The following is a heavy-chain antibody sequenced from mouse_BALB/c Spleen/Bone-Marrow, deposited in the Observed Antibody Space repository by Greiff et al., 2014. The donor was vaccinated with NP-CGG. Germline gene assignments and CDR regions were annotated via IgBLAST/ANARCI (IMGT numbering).Heavy chain of an antibody. CDR2: IYPGTGST. J-gene: IGHJ3*01. CDR3: ARRKNVWFAY. Sequence: VQLQESGPELVKPGASVKMSCKASGYTFTDYIMSWVKQRVGQGLEWIGEIYPGTGSTYYNEKFKGKATLTADKSSNIAYMQLSSLTSEDSAVYFCARRKNVWFAYWGQGTLVTVSA. CDR1: GYTFTDYI. V-gene: IGHV1-83*01.